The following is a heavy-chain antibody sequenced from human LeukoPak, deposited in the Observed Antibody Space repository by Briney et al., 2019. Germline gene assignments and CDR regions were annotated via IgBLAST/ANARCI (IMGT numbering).Heavy chain of an antibody. J-gene: IGHJ4*02. V-gene: IGHV4-30-4*08. CDR3: ARVTSGYSYEFDY. D-gene: IGHD5-18*01. CDR1: GGSISSGDYY. Sequence: PSETLSLTCTVSGGSISSGDYYWSWIRQPPGKGLEWIGYIYYSGSTYYNPSLKSRVTISVDTSKNQFSLKLSYVTAADTAVYYCARVTSGYSYEFDYWGQGTLVTVSS. CDR2: IYYSGST.